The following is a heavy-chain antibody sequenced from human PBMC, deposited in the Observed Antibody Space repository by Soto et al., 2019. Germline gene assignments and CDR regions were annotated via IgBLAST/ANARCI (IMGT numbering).Heavy chain of an antibody. Sequence: SVRGSGKASGGSFSSYAISWVRQDPGQGLEWMGGIIPIFGTANYAQKFQGRVTITADESTSTAYMELSSLRSEDTAVYYCASNIGTSYYYYGMDVWGQGTTVNVSS. CDR3: ASNIGTSYYYYGMDV. CDR1: GGSFSSYA. J-gene: IGHJ6*02. V-gene: IGHV1-69*13. CDR2: IIPIFGTA.